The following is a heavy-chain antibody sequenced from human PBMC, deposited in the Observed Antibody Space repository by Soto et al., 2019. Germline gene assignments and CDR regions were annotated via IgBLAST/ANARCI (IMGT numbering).Heavy chain of an antibody. CDR2: ISYDGRFK. CDR1: GFTFSSFA. Sequence: EGSLRLSCAASGFTFSSFAMHWVRQAPGKGLEWVSYISYDGRFKHYADSVQGRFTISRDNSKNTLNLQMNSLRTEDTAVYYCAKDLVGRGDYWGQGTLVTVSS. V-gene: IGHV3-30*18. D-gene: IGHD1-26*01. CDR3: AKDLVGRGDY. J-gene: IGHJ4*02.